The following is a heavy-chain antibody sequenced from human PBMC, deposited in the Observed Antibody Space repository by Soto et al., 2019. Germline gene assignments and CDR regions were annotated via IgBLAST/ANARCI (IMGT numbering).Heavy chain of an antibody. CDR3: EREYNSPGTH. V-gene: IGHV3-74*01. J-gene: IGHJ1*01. D-gene: IGHD1-1*01. CDR1: GFTFSTYW. CDR2: ISENGGIT. Sequence: EVQLVESGGGLVQPGGSLRLSCAASGFTFSTYWMQWVRQVPGEGLVWVSSISENGGITTYADSVKGRFTISRDNAKNTRYLQMNGRGVEDRAIYYCEREYNSPGTHWGQGTLVTVPT.